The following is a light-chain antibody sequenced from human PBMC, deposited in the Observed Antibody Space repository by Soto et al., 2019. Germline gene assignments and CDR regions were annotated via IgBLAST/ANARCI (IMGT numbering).Light chain of an antibody. CDR1: SSDVGGYNH. CDR3: NSHTSSGFRV. Sequence: QSALTQPASVSGSPGQSITISCTGTSSDVGGYNHVSWYQHHPGKAPKLMIYEVSNRPSGVSNRFSGSKSGYTASLTISGLQAEDEADYYCNSHTSSGFRVFGTGTKVTFL. CDR2: EVS. J-gene: IGLJ1*01. V-gene: IGLV2-14*01.